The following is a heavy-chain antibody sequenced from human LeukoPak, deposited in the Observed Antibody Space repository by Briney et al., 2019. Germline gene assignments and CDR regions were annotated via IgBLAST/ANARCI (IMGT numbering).Heavy chain of an antibody. V-gene: IGHV1-8*01. CDR1: GYTFTSYD. J-gene: IGHJ4*02. CDR2: MNPNSGNT. D-gene: IGHD6-13*01. CDR3: ARAPRGSSSSWYYPSDPYYFDY. Sequence: GASVKVSCKASGYTFTSYDINWVRQATGQGLEWMGWMNPNSGNTGYAQKFQGRVAMTRNTSISTAYMELSSLRSEDTAVYYCARAPRGSSSSWYYPSDPYYFDYWGQGTPVTVSS.